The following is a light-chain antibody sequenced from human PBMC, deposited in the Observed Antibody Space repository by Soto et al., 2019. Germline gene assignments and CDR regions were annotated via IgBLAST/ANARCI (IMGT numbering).Light chain of an antibody. Sequence: EIVLTQSPGTLSLSPGERATLSCRASQSVSSSYLAWYQQKPGQAPRLLIYGASSTVTGIPDRFSGSGSGTDFTLTINTQEPEDCALYYCQQYGSSPRVTVGGGTKVEIK. CDR2: GAS. CDR1: QSVSSSY. V-gene: IGKV3-20*01. J-gene: IGKJ4*01. CDR3: QQYGSSPRVT.